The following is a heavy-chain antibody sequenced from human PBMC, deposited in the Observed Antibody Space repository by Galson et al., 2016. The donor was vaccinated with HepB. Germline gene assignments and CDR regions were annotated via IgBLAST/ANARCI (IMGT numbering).Heavy chain of an antibody. Sequence: SLRLSCAASGSTFSNLGMHWVRQAPGKGLEWVSNIWGDGTNKYYADSVKGRFTISRDNSKNTVYLQMNSLRVEDTAVYYCAGGDIVGATGPWGQGTLVTVSS. D-gene: IGHD1-26*01. J-gene: IGHJ5*02. CDR1: GSTFSNLG. CDR2: IWGDGTNK. CDR3: AGGDIVGATGP. V-gene: IGHV3-33*01.